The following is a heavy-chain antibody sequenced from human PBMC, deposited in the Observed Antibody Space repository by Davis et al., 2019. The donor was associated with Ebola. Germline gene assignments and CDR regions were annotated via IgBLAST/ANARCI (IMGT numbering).Heavy chain of an antibody. CDR1: GGSFSGFH. CDR2: INHSRST. CDR3: AREYHTGHDY. Sequence: PSETLSLTCAVYGGSFSGFHWSWIRQPPGKGLEWIGEINHSRSTNYNPSLKSRVTISIDTSKNQFSLKLSSVTAADTAVYYCAREYHTGHDYWGQGTLVTVSS. D-gene: IGHD2-8*02. J-gene: IGHJ4*02. V-gene: IGHV4-34*01.